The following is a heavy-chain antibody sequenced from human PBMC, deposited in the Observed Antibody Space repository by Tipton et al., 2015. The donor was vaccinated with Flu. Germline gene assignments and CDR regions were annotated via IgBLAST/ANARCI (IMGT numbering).Heavy chain of an antibody. CDR1: GGSLSGYY. CDR3: ARLSSNWYHQLDN. Sequence: TLSLTCNVSGGSLSGYYWSWIRQPAGKGLEWIGRIYTSGNTNYSPSLKSRVTMSVDTSKNQFSLKLSSMTAADTAVYYCARLSSNWYHQLDNWGQGTLVTVSS. D-gene: IGHD6-13*01. CDR2: IYTSGNT. J-gene: IGHJ4*02. V-gene: IGHV4-4*07.